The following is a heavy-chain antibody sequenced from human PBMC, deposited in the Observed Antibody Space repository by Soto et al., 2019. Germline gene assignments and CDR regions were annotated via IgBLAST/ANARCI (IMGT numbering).Heavy chain of an antibody. V-gene: IGHV4-4*02. Sequence: SETLSLTCVVSGGSIRTSLRWSWARQPPGKGLEWIGEIYHRGRTNYNPSLKNRVTISVDKSMNHFSLNLSSVTAADTAVYYCARAYSSSRPDYFAYRGQRSPVIVAA. J-gene: IGHJ4*02. CDR2: IYHRGRT. CDR1: GGSIRTSLR. CDR3: ARAYSSSRPDYFAY. D-gene: IGHD6-13*01.